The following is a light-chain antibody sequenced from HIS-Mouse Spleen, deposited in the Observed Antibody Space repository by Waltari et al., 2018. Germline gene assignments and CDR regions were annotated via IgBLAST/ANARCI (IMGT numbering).Light chain of an antibody. CDR1: QSVSSY. CDR3: QQRSNWPPFT. CDR2: DAS. J-gene: IGKJ3*01. V-gene: IGKV3-11*01. Sequence: EIVLTQSLATLSLSSGQRATPPCSASQSVSSYLAWYQQKPGQAPRLLIYDASNRATGIPARFSGSGSGTDFTLTISSLEPEDFAVYYCQQRSNWPPFTFGPGTKVDIK.